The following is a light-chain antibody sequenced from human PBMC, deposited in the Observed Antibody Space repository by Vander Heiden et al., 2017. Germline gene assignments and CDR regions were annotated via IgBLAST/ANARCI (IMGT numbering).Light chain of an antibody. CDR2: DAS. Sequence: EIVMTHSPATLSVSPGERATLTCRFSQSIRHYIDWYQQKSGQAPRRLIYDASTRAADFPARFSGSGSGTEFTLTINSLQSEDFAVYYCQQYNDWPYTFGQGTKLEIK. J-gene: IGKJ2*01. V-gene: IGKV3-15*01. CDR1: QSIRHY. CDR3: QQYNDWPYT.